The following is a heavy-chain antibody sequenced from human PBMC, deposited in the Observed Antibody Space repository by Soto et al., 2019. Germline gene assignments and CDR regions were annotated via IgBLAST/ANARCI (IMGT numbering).Heavy chain of an antibody. D-gene: IGHD5-18*01. Sequence: EVQLVESGGGLVQPGGSLRLSCEASGFTFSEYWMHWVRQVPGKGLVWVSRLKSDGTYTDYADSVRGRFTISRDSAKNTVFLQMNSLRAEDTAVYYCAKDRAQTRIQLWSTLDYWGQGTLVTVSS. J-gene: IGHJ4*02. CDR3: AKDRAQTRIQLWSTLDY. CDR2: LKSDGTYT. CDR1: GFTFSEYW. V-gene: IGHV3-74*01.